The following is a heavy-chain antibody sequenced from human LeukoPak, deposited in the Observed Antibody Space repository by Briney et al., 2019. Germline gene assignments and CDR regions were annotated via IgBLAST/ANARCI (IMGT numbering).Heavy chain of an antibody. V-gene: IGHV3-23*01. CDR3: AKGSSGSRPYYFDS. CDR1: GFTFGTYA. Sequence: GGSLRLSCAASGFTFGTYAMSWVRQAPGKVLEWISAITDTGGDTYSADSVKGRFTISRDNSKNTLYLQMNSLRAEDTAVYYCAKGSSGSRPYYFDSWGQGTLDTVSS. J-gene: IGHJ4*02. CDR2: ITDTGGDT. D-gene: IGHD3-10*01.